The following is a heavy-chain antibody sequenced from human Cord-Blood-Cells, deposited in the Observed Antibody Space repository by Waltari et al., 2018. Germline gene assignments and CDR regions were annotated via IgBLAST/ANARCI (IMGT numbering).Heavy chain of an antibody. CDR1: GYTLTELS. V-gene: IGHV1-24*01. D-gene: IGHD5-12*01. CDR2: FDPEDGET. CDR3: ATRDIVATILTDDAFDI. J-gene: IGHJ3*02. Sequence: QVQLVQSGAEVKQPGASVKVSCKVSGYTLTELSMHWVRQAPGKGLEWMGGFDPEDGETIYAQKFQGRVTMTEDTSTDTAYMELSSLRSEDTAVYYCATRDIVATILTDDAFDIWGQGTMVTVSS.